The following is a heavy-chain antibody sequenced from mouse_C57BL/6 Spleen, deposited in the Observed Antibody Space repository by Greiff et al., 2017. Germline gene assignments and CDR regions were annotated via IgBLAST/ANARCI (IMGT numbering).Heavy chain of an antibody. CDR1: GFTFSSYA. Sequence: EVKLQESGEGLVKPGGSLTLSCAASGFTFSSYAMSWVRQTPEKRLEWVAYISSGGDYIYYADTVKGRFTISRDKARHTLYLQMSSLKSEDTAMYYCTRVSWDDAMDYWGQGTSVTVSA. V-gene: IGHV5-9-1*02. CDR3: TRVSWDDAMDY. CDR2: ISSGGDYI. D-gene: IGHD4-1*01. J-gene: IGHJ4*01.